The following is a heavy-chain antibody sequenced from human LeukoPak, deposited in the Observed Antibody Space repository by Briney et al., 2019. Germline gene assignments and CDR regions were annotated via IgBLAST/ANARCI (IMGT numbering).Heavy chain of an antibody. CDR1: GGSISSYY. D-gene: IGHD3-3*01. CDR2: IYYSGST. Sequence: SETLSLTCTVSGGSISSYYWSWIRQPPGRGLEWIGYIYYSGSTNYNPSLKSRVTISVDTSKNQFSLKLSSVTAADTAVYYCATDFWSGYSPWSAFDIWGQGTMVTVSS. CDR3: ATDFWSGYSPWSAFDI. J-gene: IGHJ3*02. V-gene: IGHV4-59*08.